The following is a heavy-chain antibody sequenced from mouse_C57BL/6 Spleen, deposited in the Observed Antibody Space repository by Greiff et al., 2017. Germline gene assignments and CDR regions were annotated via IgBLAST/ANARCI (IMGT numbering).Heavy chain of an antibody. CDR2: INPNNGGT. CDR1: GYTFTDYY. D-gene: IGHD1-1*01. CDR3: ARPTTVVATDFDY. V-gene: IGHV1-26*01. Sequence: VQLQQSGPELVKPGASVKISCKASGYTFTDYYMNWVKQSHGKSLEWIGDINPNNGGTSYNQKFKGKATLTVDKSSSTAYMELRSLTSEDSAVYYGARPTTVVATDFDYWGQGTTLTVSS. J-gene: IGHJ2*01.